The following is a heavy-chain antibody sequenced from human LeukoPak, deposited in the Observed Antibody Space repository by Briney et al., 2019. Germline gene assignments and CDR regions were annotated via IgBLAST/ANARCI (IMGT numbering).Heavy chain of an antibody. CDR3: AKVLGYCSSTSCYIRTAYYGMDV. CDR2: ISYDGSNK. J-gene: IGHJ6*02. Sequence: GGSLRLSCAASGFTLSSYGMHWVRQAPGRGLEWVAVISYDGSNKYYADSVKGRFTISRDNSKNTLYLQMNSLRAEDTAVYYCAKVLGYCSSTSCYIRTAYYGMDVWGQGTTVTVSS. D-gene: IGHD2-2*02. CDR1: GFTLSSYG. V-gene: IGHV3-30*18.